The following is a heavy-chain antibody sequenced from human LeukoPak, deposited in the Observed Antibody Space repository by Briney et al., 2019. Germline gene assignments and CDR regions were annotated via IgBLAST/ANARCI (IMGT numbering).Heavy chain of an antibody. V-gene: IGHV3-30*01. CDR3: ARARNGTLKY. J-gene: IGHJ4*02. CDR1: GFTFSHYA. Sequence: QAGGSLRLSCAASGFTFSHYAMHWVRQAPGKGLEWVAVISYDGSHQYSADSVKGRLTISRDNSRHTLFLQINSLRPEDTAVYYCARARNGTLKYWGQGTLVTVSS. CDR2: ISYDGSHQ. D-gene: IGHD1-26*01.